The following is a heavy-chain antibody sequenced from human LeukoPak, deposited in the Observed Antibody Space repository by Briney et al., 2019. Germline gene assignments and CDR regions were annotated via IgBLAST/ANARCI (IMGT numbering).Heavy chain of an antibody. CDR2: INRSGST. CDR3: ARGSGSSWSHVFFDY. CDR1: GGSFSGYY. Sequence: PSETLSLTCAVYGGSFSGYYWSWLRQPPGKGLEWIGEINRSGSTNYNPSLKSRVTISVDTSKNQFSLKLSSVTAADTAVYYCARGSGSSWSHVFFDYWGQGTLVTVSS. J-gene: IGHJ4*02. V-gene: IGHV4-34*01. D-gene: IGHD6-13*01.